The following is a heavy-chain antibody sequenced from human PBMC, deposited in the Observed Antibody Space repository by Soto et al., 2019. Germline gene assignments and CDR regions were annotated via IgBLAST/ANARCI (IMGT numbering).Heavy chain of an antibody. CDR3: AIGRTGSNGYYWA. Sequence: QVQLVQSGAEVKKPGSSVKVSCKPSGNTLNTDTFTWSRQAPGQGLEWMGRIIPVIGVGTYAQKFQDRVTITADKSTTTVYMEVTSLTSEDTATYYCAIGRTGSNGYYWALGQGTQVTVS. D-gene: IGHD3-22*01. CDR1: GNTLNTDT. J-gene: IGHJ5*02. CDR2: IIPVIGVG. V-gene: IGHV1-69*02.